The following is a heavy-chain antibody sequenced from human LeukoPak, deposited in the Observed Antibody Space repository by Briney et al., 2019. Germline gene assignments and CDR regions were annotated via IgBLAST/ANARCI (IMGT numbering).Heavy chain of an antibody. J-gene: IGHJ4*02. Sequence: PGGSLRLSGVVSGFTFSDFHMSWLRQAPGKGLEWISYITNSGSDIEYADSVKGRFTISWDNAKKSLYLEMNTLRAEDTAIYYCACPYRSRFDYWGQGTLVTVSS. V-gene: IGHV3-11*01. CDR2: ITNSGSDI. CDR3: ACPYRSRFDY. D-gene: IGHD6-13*01. CDR1: GFTFSDFH.